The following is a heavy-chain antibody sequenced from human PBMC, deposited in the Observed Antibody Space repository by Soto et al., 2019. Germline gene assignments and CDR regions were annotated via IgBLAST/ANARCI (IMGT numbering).Heavy chain of an antibody. CDR1: GFNFDDHA. CDR2: IDSAGTTV. J-gene: IGHJ4*02. Sequence: EVQLVESGGGLAQPGWSRRLSCAASGFNFDDHAMHWVRQTPGKGLEWVSYIDSAGTTVYYADSVKGRFTISRDNTKSSVFLQMSSLRAEDSAVYYCARRTSMDYWGQGTLVTVSS. D-gene: IGHD6-6*01. CDR3: ARRTSMDY. V-gene: IGHV3-48*03.